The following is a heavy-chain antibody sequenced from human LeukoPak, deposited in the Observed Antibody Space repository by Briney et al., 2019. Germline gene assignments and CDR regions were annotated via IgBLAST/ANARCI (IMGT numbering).Heavy chain of an antibody. D-gene: IGHD4-17*01. CDR2: IYTSGST. CDR1: GASISSGSYY. V-gene: IGHV4-61*09. Sequence: PSETLSLTCTVSGASISSGSYYWSWIRQPAGKGLEWIGHIYTSGSTNYNPSLKSRVTISVDTSKNQFSLKLSSVTAADTAVYYCARVWDYGDSGGAFDIWGQGTMVTVSS. CDR3: ARVWDYGDSGGAFDI. J-gene: IGHJ3*02.